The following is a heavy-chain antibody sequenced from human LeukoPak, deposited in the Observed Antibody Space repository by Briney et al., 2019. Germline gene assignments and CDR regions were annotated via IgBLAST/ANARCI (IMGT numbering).Heavy chain of an antibody. J-gene: IGHJ4*02. D-gene: IGHD6-13*01. CDR3: AKEGIGAAGRRFDC. V-gene: IGHV3-23*01. CDR1: GFTFSSYG. Sequence: SGGSLRLFCVASGFTFSSYGTNWVRQAPGKGLQWVSSIANTGGNTYYADSVRGRFTISRDNSKNTLYLQMNNLRDEDTAVYYCAKEGIGAAGRRFDCWGQGTPVTVSS. CDR2: IANTGGNT.